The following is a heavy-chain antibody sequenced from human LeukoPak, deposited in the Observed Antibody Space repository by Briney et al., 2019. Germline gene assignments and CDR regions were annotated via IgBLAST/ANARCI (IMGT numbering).Heavy chain of an antibody. J-gene: IGHJ4*02. Sequence: ASETLSLTCSVSDGSISSGYYYWAWIRQPPGKGLEWIGEINHSGSTNYNPSLKSRVTISVDTSKNQFSLKLSSVTAADTAVYYCARGPRSPTYYYDSSGYYYPHFDYWGQGTLVTVSS. CDR3: ARGPRSPTYYYDSSGYYYPHFDY. V-gene: IGHV4-39*07. CDR1: DGSISSGYYY. CDR2: INHSGST. D-gene: IGHD3-22*01.